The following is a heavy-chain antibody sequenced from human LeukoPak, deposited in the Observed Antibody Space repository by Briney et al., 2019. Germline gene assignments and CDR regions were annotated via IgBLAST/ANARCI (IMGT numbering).Heavy chain of an antibody. Sequence: SETLSPTCAVYGGSFSGYYWSWIRQPPGKGLEWIGYIYHSGSTYYNPSLKSRVTISVDRSKNQFSLKLSSVTAADTAVYYCARAYCSSTSCSRDDAFDIWGQGTMVTVSS. D-gene: IGHD2-2*01. V-gene: IGHV4-30-2*01. J-gene: IGHJ3*02. CDR2: IYHSGST. CDR1: GGSFSGYY. CDR3: ARAYCSSTSCSRDDAFDI.